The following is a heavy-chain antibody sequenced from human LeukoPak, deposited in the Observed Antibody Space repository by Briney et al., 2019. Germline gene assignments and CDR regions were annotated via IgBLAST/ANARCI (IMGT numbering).Heavy chain of an antibody. CDR2: ISGSVGST. D-gene: IGHD3-9*01. CDR1: GFTFSSYG. J-gene: IGHJ6*02. Sequence: GGSLRLSSAASGFTFSSYGMSWVRQAPGQGLECGSAISGSVGSTSYADSAKGRFTISRDNSKNTLYLQMNSLRAEDTAVYYCAKENKLRYFDWLPYYYYYGMDVWGQGTTVTVSS. V-gene: IGHV3-23*01. CDR3: AKENKLRYFDWLPYYYYYGMDV.